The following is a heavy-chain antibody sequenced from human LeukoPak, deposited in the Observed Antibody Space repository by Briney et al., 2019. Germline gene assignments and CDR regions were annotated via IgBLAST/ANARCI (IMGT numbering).Heavy chain of an antibody. Sequence: PGGSLRLSCAASGFTFSRYEMNWVRQAPGKGLEWVSYISSSGSTIYYADSVKGRFTISRDNAKNSLYLQMNSLRAEDTAVYCCAVGGYSGSFDYWGQGTLVTVSS. CDR3: AVGGYSGSFDY. V-gene: IGHV3-48*03. D-gene: IGHD5-12*01. CDR2: ISSSGSTI. J-gene: IGHJ4*02. CDR1: GFTFSRYE.